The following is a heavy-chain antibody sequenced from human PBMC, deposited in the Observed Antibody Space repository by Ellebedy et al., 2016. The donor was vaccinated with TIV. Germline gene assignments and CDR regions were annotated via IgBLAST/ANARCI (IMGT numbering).Heavy chain of an antibody. CDR1: GYVFTSYD. CDR3: ARDYGGSGNWYYFDS. CDR2: MNPDNGNT. Sequence: ASVKVSXKASGYVFTSYDIIWVRQATGQGLEWMGWMNPDNGNTGYAQNFQGRVTMTRDTSISTAYMELSSLKSEDTAVYYCARDYGGSGNWYYFDSWGQGTLVTVSS. V-gene: IGHV1-8*01. D-gene: IGHD3-10*01. J-gene: IGHJ4*02.